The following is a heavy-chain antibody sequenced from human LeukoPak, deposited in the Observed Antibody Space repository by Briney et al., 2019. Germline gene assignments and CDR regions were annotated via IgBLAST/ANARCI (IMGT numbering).Heavy chain of an antibody. V-gene: IGHV3-30-3*01. Sequence: PGRSLRLSCAASGFTFSSYAMHWVRQAPGKGLEWVAVISYDGSNKYYADSVKGRFTISRDNSKNTLYLQMNSLRAEDTAVYYCARDLGDVPATTNPSMHFDYWGQGTLVTVSS. CDR2: ISYDGSNK. CDR3: ARDLGDVPATTNPSMHFDY. J-gene: IGHJ4*02. CDR1: GFTFSSYA. D-gene: IGHD2-2*01.